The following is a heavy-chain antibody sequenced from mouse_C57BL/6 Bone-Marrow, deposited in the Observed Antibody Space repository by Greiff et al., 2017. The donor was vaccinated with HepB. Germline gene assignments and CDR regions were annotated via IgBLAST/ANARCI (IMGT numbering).Heavy chain of an antibody. V-gene: IGHV1-76*01. CDR1: GYTFTDYY. CDR3: ARQDYYCGSRGGFAY. CDR2: IYPGSGNT. D-gene: IGHD1-1*01. J-gene: IGHJ3*01. Sequence: QVQLKESGAELVRPGASVKLSCKASGYTFTDYYINWVKQRPGQGLEWIARIYPGSGNTYYNEKFKGKATLTAEKSSSTAYMQLSSLTSEDSAVYFCARQDYYCGSRGGFAYWGQGTLVTVSA.